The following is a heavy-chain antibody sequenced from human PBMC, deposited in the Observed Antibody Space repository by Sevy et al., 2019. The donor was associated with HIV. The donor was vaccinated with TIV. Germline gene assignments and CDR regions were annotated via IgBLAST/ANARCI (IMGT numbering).Heavy chain of an antibody. Sequence: GGSLRLSCAASGFSFNIYSMNWVRQAPGKGLEWVSSISGGSSYIFYADSVKGRFTISRDNAKNSLYLQMISLRAEDTAVYYCARGLAALPGYYYGMDVWGQGTTVTVSS. CDR3: ARGLAALPGYYYGMDV. CDR2: ISGGSSYI. D-gene: IGHD6-6*01. V-gene: IGHV3-21*01. CDR1: GFSFNIYS. J-gene: IGHJ6*02.